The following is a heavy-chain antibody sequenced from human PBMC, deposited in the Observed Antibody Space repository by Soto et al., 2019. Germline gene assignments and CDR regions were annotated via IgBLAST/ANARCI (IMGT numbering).Heavy chain of an antibody. CDR1: EFTFSSYA. CDR3: AKVPSGEMATVFQAFDI. D-gene: IGHD4-4*01. CDR2: ISYSGGST. Sequence: LRLSCVAFEFTFSSYAMSWVRQAPGKGLEWVSAISYSGGSTYYADSVKGRFAISRDNSKNTLYMQLNSLRDEDTAVYYCAKVPSGEMATVFQAFDIWGQGTMVTVSS. V-gene: IGHV3-23*01. J-gene: IGHJ3*02.